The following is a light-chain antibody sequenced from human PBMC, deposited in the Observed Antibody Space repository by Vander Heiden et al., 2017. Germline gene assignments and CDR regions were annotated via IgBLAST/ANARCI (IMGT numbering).Light chain of an antibody. CDR1: NIGSKS. J-gene: IGLJ2*01. Sequence: SYVLTLQLSGPRATEQTARITCGGNNIGSKSVHWYQQKPGQAPVLVVYDDSDRHSGCPERVSGSNSGNTATLTISMVEAVEEADFYCQAWEISSDHGNVVFGGGTKLTVL. V-gene: IGLV3-21*02. CDR3: QAWEISSDHGNVV. CDR2: DDS.